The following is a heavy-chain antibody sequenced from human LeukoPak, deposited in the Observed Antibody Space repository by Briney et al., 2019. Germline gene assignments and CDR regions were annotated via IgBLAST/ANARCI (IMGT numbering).Heavy chain of an antibody. CDR3: ASVLQSGTYPSGSDYYFDS. CDR1: GDSINNDNYS. V-gene: IGHV4-39*02. Sequence: PSETLSLTCYVSGDSINNDNYSWGWVRQSPGAGLEWLGSVYHNGHTIYTPSLKSRLTLSVDASKNHFSLNLTSATAADTAVYFCASVLQSGTYPSGSDYYFDSWGRGTLVTVTS. D-gene: IGHD1-26*01. J-gene: IGHJ4*01. CDR2: VYHNGHT.